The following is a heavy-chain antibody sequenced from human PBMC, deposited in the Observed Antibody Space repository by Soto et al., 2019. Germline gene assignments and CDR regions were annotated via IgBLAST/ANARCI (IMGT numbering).Heavy chain of an antibody. D-gene: IGHD3-22*01. J-gene: IGHJ4*02. CDR1: GGTFSSYA. CDR3: ASHYDSSGDYYRGLDY. Sequence: QVQLVQSGAEVKKPGSSVKVSCKASGGTFSSYAISWVRQAPGQGLEWMGGIIPIFGTADYAQKFQGRVTITADDSTRTAYMELSSLRSEDTAVYYCASHYDSSGDYYRGLDYWGQGTLVTVSS. V-gene: IGHV1-69*12. CDR2: IIPIFGTA.